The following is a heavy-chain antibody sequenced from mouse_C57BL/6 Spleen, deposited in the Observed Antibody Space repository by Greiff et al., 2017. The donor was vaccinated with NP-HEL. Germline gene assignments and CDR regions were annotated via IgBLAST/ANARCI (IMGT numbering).Heavy chain of an antibody. CDR3: ARPHYYDSAVGFAY. D-gene: IGHD1-2*01. V-gene: IGHV1-82*01. CDR1: GYAFSSSW. J-gene: IGHJ3*01. Sequence: VQLQQSGPELVKPGASVKISCKASGYAFSSSWMNWVKQRPGKGLEWIGRIYPGDGDTNYNGKFKGKATLTADKSSSTAYMQLSSLTSEDSAVYFCARPHYYDSAVGFAYWGQGTLVTVSA. CDR2: IYPGDGDT.